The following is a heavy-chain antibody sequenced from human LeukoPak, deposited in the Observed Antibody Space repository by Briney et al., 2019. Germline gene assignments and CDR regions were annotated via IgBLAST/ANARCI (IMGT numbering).Heavy chain of an antibody. Sequence: GGSLRLSCAASGFTFSGSAMHWVRQTSGKGLEWVGRIRSKANSYATAYAASVKGRFTISRDDSKNTAYLQMNSLKTEDTAVYYCTRHTQAEKGYCSGGSCYSGFDPWGQGTLVTVSS. CDR1: GFTFSGSA. V-gene: IGHV3-73*01. CDR3: TRHTQAEKGYCSGGSCYSGFDP. CDR2: IRSKANSYAT. J-gene: IGHJ5*02. D-gene: IGHD2-15*01.